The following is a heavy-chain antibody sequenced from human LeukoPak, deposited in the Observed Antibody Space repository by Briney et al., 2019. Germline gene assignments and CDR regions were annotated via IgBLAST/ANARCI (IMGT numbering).Heavy chain of an antibody. CDR3: AKVDYWSPENYFDS. D-gene: IGHD1-1*01. CDR2: ITDDEDT. J-gene: IGHJ4*02. V-gene: IGHV3-23*01. Sequence: GGSLRLSCVASGFPFRSYAMTWVRQTPGKGLESVSVITDDEDTYYSDSVRGRFTISRDNSQNTVFLQMNSLRVEDTAVYYCAKVDYWSPENYFDSWGQGTLVTVSS. CDR1: GFPFRSYA.